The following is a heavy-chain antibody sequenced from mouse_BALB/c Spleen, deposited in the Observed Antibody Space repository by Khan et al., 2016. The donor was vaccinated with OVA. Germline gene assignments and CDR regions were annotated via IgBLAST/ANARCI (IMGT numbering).Heavy chain of an antibody. V-gene: IGHV1S136*01. CDR2: INPYNDGT. CDR3: ARDYGSSFWFAY. D-gene: IGHD1-1*01. J-gene: IGHJ3*01. CDR1: GYTFTNYI. Sequence: VQLKQSGPELVKPGASMKMSCKASGYTFTNYIIHWVKQKPGQGLEWFGYINPYNDGTKYNEKFKGKATLTSDKSSSTAYMELSGLTSEDSAVYYCARDYGSSFWFAYWGQGTLVTVSA.